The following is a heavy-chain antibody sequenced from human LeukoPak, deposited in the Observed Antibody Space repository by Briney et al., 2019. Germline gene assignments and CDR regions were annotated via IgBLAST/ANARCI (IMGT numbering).Heavy chain of an antibody. Sequence: GASVKVSCKASGYTFTGYYIHWVRQAPGQGLEWMGRINPSSGGTNYAQKLQGRVTMTTDTSTSTAYMELRSLRSDDTAVYYCARDGMEDGYNSWGQGTLVTVSS. V-gene: IGHV1-2*06. CDR2: INPSSGGT. J-gene: IGHJ5*02. CDR3: ARDGMEDGYNS. D-gene: IGHD5-24*01. CDR1: GYTFTGYY.